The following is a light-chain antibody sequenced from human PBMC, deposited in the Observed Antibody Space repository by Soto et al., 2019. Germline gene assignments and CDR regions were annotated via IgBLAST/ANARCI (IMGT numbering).Light chain of an antibody. J-gene: IGKJ4*01. V-gene: IGKV3-20*01. CDR3: QQFGSSPFT. CDR1: QSVSSTY. Sequence: EIVLTQSPGTLSLSPGERATLSCRASQSVSSTYLAWYQQKPGQTPRLLIYGASNRATGIPDRFSGSGSGTDFSLIINRLEPEDFAVYYCQQFGSSPFTFGGGTKVDIK. CDR2: GAS.